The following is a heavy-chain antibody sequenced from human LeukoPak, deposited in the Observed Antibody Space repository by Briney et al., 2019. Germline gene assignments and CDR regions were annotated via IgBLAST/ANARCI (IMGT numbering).Heavy chain of an antibody. D-gene: IGHD3-3*01. CDR1: GFTFSSYA. CDR3: AKRKGVDYFDS. CDR2: ISGNSRST. J-gene: IGHJ4*02. Sequence: PGGSLRLSCAASGFTFSSYAMSWVRQAPGKGLEWVSGISGNSRSTYHADSVKGRFTISRDNSKNTLYLQMNSLRAEDTAVYFCAKRKGVDYFDSWGQGTLVTVSS. V-gene: IGHV3-23*01.